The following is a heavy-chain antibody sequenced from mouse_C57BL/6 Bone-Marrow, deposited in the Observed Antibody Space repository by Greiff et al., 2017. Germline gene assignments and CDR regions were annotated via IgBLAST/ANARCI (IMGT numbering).Heavy chain of an antibody. CDR1: GYTFTSYT. Sequence: QVQLQQSGAELARPGASVKMSCKASGYTFTSYTMHWVKQRPGQGLEWIGYINPSSGYTKYNQKFKDKATLTADKSSSTAYMQLSSLTSEDSAVYYCARPIFITTVVNYFDYWGQGTTLTVSS. CDR2: INPSSGYT. D-gene: IGHD1-1*01. CDR3: ARPIFITTVVNYFDY. J-gene: IGHJ2*01. V-gene: IGHV1-4*01.